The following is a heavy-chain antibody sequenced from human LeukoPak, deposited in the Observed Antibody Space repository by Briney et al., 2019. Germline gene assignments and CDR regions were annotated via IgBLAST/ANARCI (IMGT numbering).Heavy chain of an antibody. D-gene: IGHD4-17*01. V-gene: IGHV3-21*01. Sequence: PGGSLRLSCTASGFTFSGYAMTWVRQPPGKGLEWVSGIGGSSGKVFYADSVKGRFTISRDNAKNSLYLQMNSLRAEDTAVYYCARDNDYGEYNWFDPWGQGTLVTVSS. J-gene: IGHJ5*02. CDR1: GFTFSGYA. CDR2: IGGSSGKV. CDR3: ARDNDYGEYNWFDP.